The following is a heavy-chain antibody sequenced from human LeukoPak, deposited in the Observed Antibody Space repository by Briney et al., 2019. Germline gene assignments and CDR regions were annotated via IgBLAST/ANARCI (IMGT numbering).Heavy chain of an antibody. CDR2: IRSKANSYAT. CDR1: GFTFSGSA. V-gene: IGHV3-73*01. Sequence: GGSLKLSCAASGFTFSGSATHWVRQASGKGLEWVGRIRSKANSYATAYAASVKGRFTISRDDSKNTAYLQMNSLKTEDTAVYYCTTTGFRELVVYWGQGTLVTVSS. CDR3: TTTGFRELVVY. D-gene: IGHD3-10*01. J-gene: IGHJ4*02.